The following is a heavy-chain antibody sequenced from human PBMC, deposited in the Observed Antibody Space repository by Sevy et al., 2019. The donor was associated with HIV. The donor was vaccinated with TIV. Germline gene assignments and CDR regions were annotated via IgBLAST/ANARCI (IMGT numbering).Heavy chain of an antibody. J-gene: IGHJ3*02. CDR1: GFTFSNYA. V-gene: IGHV3-23*01. Sequence: GGSLRLSCAASGFTFSNYAMNWVRQAPGKGLEWLSTIFRSGGVTYYADSVKGRCTISRDNFKNMLNLQMHSLRAEDTAVYYCAGGRDDSSGSFDAFDIWGQGTMVTVSS. D-gene: IGHD3-22*01. CDR2: IFRSGGVT. CDR3: AGGRDDSSGSFDAFDI.